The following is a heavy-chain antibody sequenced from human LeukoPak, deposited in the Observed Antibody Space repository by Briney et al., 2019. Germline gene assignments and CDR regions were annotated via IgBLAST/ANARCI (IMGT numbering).Heavy chain of an antibody. V-gene: IGHV4-59*01. CDR1: GGSISSYY. CDR2: IYYSGST. CDR3: ARLTVTARIYNWFDP. Sequence: PSETLSLTCTVSGGSISSYYWSWIRQPPGKGLEWIGYIYYSGSTNYNPSLKSRVTISVDTSKNQFSLKLSSVTAADTAVYYCARLTVTARIYNWFDPWSQGTLVTVSS. D-gene: IGHD4-11*01. J-gene: IGHJ5*02.